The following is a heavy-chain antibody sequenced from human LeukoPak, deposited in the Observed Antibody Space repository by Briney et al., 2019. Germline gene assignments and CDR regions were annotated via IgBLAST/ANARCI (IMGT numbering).Heavy chain of an antibody. CDR1: GFTFSSYS. CDR3: ARTFSSSWGEGFDP. J-gene: IGHJ5*02. D-gene: IGHD6-13*01. V-gene: IGHV3-21*01. CDR2: ISSSSSYI. Sequence: KAGGSLRLSCAASGFTFSSYSMNWVRQAPGKGLVWVSSISSSSSYIYYADSAKGRFTISRDNAKNSLYLQMNSLRAEDTAVYYCARTFSSSWGEGFDPWGQGTLVTVSS.